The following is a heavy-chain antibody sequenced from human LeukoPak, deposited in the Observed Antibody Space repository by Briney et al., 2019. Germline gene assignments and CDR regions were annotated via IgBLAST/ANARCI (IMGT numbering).Heavy chain of an antibody. V-gene: IGHV3-20*01. CDR2: INWNGGST. CDR1: GPFIKTYY. CDR3: ARVRNWNYFPDYYFDY. D-gene: IGHD1-7*01. Sequence: ETLSLTCTVSGPFIKTYYWSWVRQAPGKGLEWVSGINWNGGSTGYADSVKGRFTISRDNAKNSLYLQMNSLRAEDTALYHCARVRNWNYFPDYYFDYWGQGTLVTVSS. J-gene: IGHJ4*02.